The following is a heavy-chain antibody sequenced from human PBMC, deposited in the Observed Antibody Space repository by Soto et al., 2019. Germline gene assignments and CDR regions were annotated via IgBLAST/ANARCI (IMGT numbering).Heavy chain of an antibody. D-gene: IGHD3-22*01. J-gene: IGHJ4*02. Sequence: QLQLQESGPGLVKPSETLSLTCTVSGGSISSSSYYWGWIRQPPGKGLEWIGSIYYSGSTYYNPSLKSRVTISVATSKNQFSLKLSSVTAADTAVYYCASLPYYYDSSGYFWGQGTLVTVSS. CDR2: IYYSGST. V-gene: IGHV4-39*01. CDR3: ASLPYYYDSSGYF. CDR1: GGSISSSSYY.